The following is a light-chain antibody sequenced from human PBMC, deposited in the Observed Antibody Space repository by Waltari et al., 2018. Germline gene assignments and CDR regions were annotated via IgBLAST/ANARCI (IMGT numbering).Light chain of an antibody. Sequence: DIQMTQSPSSLSASVGDRVTITCRASQSISSYLSWCQQKPGRAPKLLIYAASSLESGVPSRFSGSGSGRDFTLIISSLQPEDFATYSCQQSYSQTRTFGQGTKVEI. J-gene: IGKJ1*01. CDR2: AAS. CDR3: QQSYSQTRT. CDR1: QSISSY. V-gene: IGKV1-39*01.